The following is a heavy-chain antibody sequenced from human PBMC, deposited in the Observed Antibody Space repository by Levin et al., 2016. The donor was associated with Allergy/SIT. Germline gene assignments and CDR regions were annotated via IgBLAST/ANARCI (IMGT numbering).Heavy chain of an antibody. V-gene: IGHV3-30*18. CDR3: AKVVSYSREIDDAFDF. D-gene: IGHD1-26*01. Sequence: GESLKISCAASWIQSSVPSGMHWVRQAPGKGLEWVAAISYDGSDRYYADSVKGRFTISRDNSKNTIYLQMNSLRREDTAVYYCAKVVSYSREIDDAFDFWGQGTTVTVS. CDR1: IQSSVPSG. CDR2: ISYDGSDR. J-gene: IGHJ3*01.